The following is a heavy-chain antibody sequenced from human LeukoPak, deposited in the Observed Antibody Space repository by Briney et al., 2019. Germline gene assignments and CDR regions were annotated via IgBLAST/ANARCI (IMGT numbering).Heavy chain of an antibody. J-gene: IGHJ4*02. CDR3: ARGKGGRAAAGTLGYYFDY. Sequence: GGSLILSCAASGFTFSSYGMHWVRQAPGKGLEWVAVIWYDGSNKYYADPVKGRFTISRDNSKNTLYLQMNGLRAEDTAVYYCARGKGGRAAAGTLGYYFDYWGQGTLVTVSS. CDR1: GFTFSSYG. CDR2: IWYDGSNK. D-gene: IGHD6-13*01. V-gene: IGHV3-33*01.